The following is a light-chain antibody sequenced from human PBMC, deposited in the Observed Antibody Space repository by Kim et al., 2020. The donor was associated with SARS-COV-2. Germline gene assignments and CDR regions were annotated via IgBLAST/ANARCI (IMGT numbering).Light chain of an antibody. J-gene: IGLJ1*01. CDR3: QAWDSSTAV. CDR2: QYS. V-gene: IGLV3-1*01. Sequence: SVSPGQTASITCSGDKLGDKYACWYQQKPGQSPVLVIYQYSKRPSGIPERFSGSNSGNTATLTNSGTQAMDEADYYCQAWDSSTAVFGTGTKVTVL. CDR1: KLGDKY.